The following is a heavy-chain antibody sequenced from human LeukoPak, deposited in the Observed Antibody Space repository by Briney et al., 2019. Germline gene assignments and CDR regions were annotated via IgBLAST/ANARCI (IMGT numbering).Heavy chain of an antibody. CDR2: INSDGSST. CDR1: GFTFSSYW. Sequence: PGGSLRLSCAASGFTFSSYWMHWVRQAPGKGLVWVSRINSDGSSTSYADSVKGRFTISRDNTKNTLYLQMNSLRAEDTAVYYCARDGQQLLEYYHYYGMDVWGQGTTVTVSS. D-gene: IGHD6-13*01. CDR3: ARDGQQLLEYYHYYGMDV. J-gene: IGHJ6*02. V-gene: IGHV3-74*01.